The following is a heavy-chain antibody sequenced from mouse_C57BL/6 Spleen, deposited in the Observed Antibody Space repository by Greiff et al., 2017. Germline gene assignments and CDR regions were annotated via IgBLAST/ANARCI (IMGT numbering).Heavy chain of an antibody. V-gene: IGHV1-64*01. Sequence: VQLQQPGAELVKPGASVKLSCKASGYTFTSYWMHWVKQRPGQGLEWIGMIHPNSGSTNYNEKFKSKATLTVDKSSSTAYMQLSSLTSEDSAVYYCARKGIYDGYLGDAMDYWGQGTSGTVSS. CDR1: GYTFTSYW. CDR2: IHPNSGST. D-gene: IGHD2-3*01. CDR3: ARKGIYDGYLGDAMDY. J-gene: IGHJ4*01.